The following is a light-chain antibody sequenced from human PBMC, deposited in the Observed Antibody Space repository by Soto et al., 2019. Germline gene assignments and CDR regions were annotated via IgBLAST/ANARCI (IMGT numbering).Light chain of an antibody. CDR1: QSVSSSY. CDR2: GAS. J-gene: IGKJ1*01. V-gene: IGKV3-20*01. Sequence: EIVLTQSPGTLSLSPGERAILSCRASQSVSSSYLAWYQQKPGQAPRLLIYGASSRATGIPDRFSGSGSGTDFTLTISRLEPEDFAVYYCQQYGSSPLLTFGQGTKVDIK. CDR3: QQYGSSPLLT.